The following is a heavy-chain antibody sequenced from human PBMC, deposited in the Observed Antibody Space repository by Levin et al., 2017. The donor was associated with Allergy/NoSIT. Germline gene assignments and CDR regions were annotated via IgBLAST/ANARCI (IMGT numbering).Heavy chain of an antibody. V-gene: IGHV3-48*02. CDR2: ISSSSGTI. CDR3: ARDGHCSSTSCYFDLDY. Sequence: GGSLRLSCAASGFTFSSYSVNWVRQAPGKGLEWVSYISSSSGTIYYADSVKGRFTISRDNAKNSLYLQMNSMRDEDTPVYYCARDGHCSSTSCYFDLDYWGQGPLVTVSS. CDR1: GFTFSSYS. D-gene: IGHD2-2*01. J-gene: IGHJ4*02.